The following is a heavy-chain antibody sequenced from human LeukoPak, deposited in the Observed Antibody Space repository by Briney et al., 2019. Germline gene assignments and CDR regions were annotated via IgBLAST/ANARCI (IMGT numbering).Heavy chain of an antibody. CDR3: ARDLGRDSFDM. CDR1: GFTVSSIH. Sequence: GGSLRLSCAASGFTVSSIHMSWVRQAPGEGLEWVSVIYSGGNTYYADSVKGRFTISRDNSKNTLYLQMNNLRAEDTAVYYCARDLGRDSFDMWGQGTKVTVSS. V-gene: IGHV3-53*01. CDR2: IYSGGNT. J-gene: IGHJ3*02. D-gene: IGHD2-15*01.